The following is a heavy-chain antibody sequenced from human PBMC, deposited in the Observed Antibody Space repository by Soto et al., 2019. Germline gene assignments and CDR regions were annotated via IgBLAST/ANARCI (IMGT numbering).Heavy chain of an antibody. V-gene: IGHV4-30-2*01. CDR1: GGSISSGGYS. D-gene: IGHD4-17*01. CDR3: ARGVTTGTTFDC. Sequence: QLQLQESGSGLVKPSQTLSLTCAVSGGSISSGGYSCNWIRQPPGKGLEWIGYIYHSGSTYYNPSLKSRGTISVDRSKNQFSLKLRSVTAADTAVYYCARGVTTGTTFDCWGQGTLVTVSS. J-gene: IGHJ4*02. CDR2: IYHSGST.